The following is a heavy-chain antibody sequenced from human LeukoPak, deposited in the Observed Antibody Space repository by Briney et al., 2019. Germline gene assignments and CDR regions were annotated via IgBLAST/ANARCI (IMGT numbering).Heavy chain of an antibody. V-gene: IGHV3-7*01. D-gene: IGHD4-17*01. CDR3: ARDYGDYEGYFDY. J-gene: IGHJ4*02. Sequence: GSLRLSCAASGFTFSSYWMSWVRQAPGKGLEWVANIKQDGSEKYYVDSVKGRFTISRDNAKNSLYLQMNSLRAEDTAVYYCARDYGDYEGYFDYWGQGTLVTVSS. CDR1: GFTFSSYW. CDR2: IKQDGSEK.